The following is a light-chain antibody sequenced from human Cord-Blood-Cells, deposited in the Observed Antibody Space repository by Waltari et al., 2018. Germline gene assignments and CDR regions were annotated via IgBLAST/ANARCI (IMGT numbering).Light chain of an antibody. CDR3: MQALQTPRT. V-gene: IGKV2-28*01. Sequence: MAERPVCLAGSPWCRARLSPCPNQSLLHSNGYNYLDWYLQKPGQSPQLLIYLGSNRASGVPDRFSGSGSGTDFTLKISRVEAEDVGVYYCMQALQTPRTFGQGTKVEIK. CDR2: LGS. J-gene: IGKJ1*01. CDR1: QSLLHSNGYNY.